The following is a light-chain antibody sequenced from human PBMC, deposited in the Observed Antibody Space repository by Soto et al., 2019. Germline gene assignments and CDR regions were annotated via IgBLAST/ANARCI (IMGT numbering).Light chain of an antibody. CDR3: QQYNDYPWT. Sequence: DIQMTQSPSTLSASVGDRVTITCRASQSISSWLAWYQQKPGKAPKLLIYKASSLESGVPSRFSGSGSGTEVTLTISSLQPEDFATYYCQQYNDYPWTFGQGTKVEIK. V-gene: IGKV1-5*03. J-gene: IGKJ1*01. CDR1: QSISSW. CDR2: KAS.